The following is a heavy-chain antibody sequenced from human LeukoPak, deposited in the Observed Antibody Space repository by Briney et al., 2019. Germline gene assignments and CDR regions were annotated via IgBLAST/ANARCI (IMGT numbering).Heavy chain of an antibody. V-gene: IGHV2-70*10. D-gene: IGHD3-10*01. Sequence: SGPTLVKPTQTLTLTCTFSGFSLSTSGMCVSWIRQPPGTALECTARIDWDDDKYYSTSLKTRLTISKDTSKNQVILTMTNMDPVDTATYYCARTYGSGSYYVFDYWGQGTLVTVSS. CDR1: GFSLSTSGMC. J-gene: IGHJ4*02. CDR3: ARTYGSGSYYVFDY. CDR2: IDWDDDK.